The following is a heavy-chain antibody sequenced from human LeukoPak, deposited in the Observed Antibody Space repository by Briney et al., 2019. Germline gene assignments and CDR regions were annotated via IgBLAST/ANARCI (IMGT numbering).Heavy chain of an antibody. D-gene: IGHD5-18*01. CDR2: IYHSGST. V-gene: IGHV4-4*02. CDR1: GGSISSSNW. CDR3: ARGSRRGYSYGYVY. J-gene: IGHJ4*02. Sequence: SGTLSLTCAVSGGSISSSNWWSWVRQPPGKGLEWIGEIYHSGSTNYNPSLKSRVTISVDTSRNQFSLKLSSVTAADTAVYYCARGSRRGYSYGYVYWGQGTLVTVSS.